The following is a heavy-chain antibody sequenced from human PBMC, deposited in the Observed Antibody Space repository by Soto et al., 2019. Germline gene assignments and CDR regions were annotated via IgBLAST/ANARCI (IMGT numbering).Heavy chain of an antibody. CDR3: ARDLKVVGATTYYYGMDV. J-gene: IGHJ6*02. D-gene: IGHD1-26*01. CDR1: GCTVSDYG. Sequence: PEGAVRLSCAASGCTVSDYGKSWIRQAPGTELEGVAFISYDGGNTYYGDAVQGRLTISRDNAKNSLYLQMNSLRAEDRAVYYCARDLKVVGATTYYYGMDVWGQGTTVTVSS. V-gene: IGHV3-30*03. CDR2: ISYDGGNT.